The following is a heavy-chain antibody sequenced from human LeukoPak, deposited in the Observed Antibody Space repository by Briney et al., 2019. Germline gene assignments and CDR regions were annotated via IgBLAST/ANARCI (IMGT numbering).Heavy chain of an antibody. J-gene: IGHJ3*02. CDR2: MHNSGSS. D-gene: IGHD5-12*01. CDR1: GASTSHFY. V-gene: IGHV4-59*01. CDR3: ARSAEWLRNAFDI. Sequence: SETLSLSCSVSGASTSHFYWNWVRQPPGKGLEWIGYMHNSGSSKHSPSLTSQVTISIDTSKNQFSLQLTSVTAADTAIYYCARSAEWLRNAFDIWGQGTMVSVSS.